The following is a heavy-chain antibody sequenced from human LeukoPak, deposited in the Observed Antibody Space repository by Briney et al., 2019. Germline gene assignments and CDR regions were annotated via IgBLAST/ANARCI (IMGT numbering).Heavy chain of an antibody. CDR1: GFTVSSNY. V-gene: IGHV3-66*01. Sequence: PGGSLRLSCAASGFTVSSNYMSWVRQAPGKGLEWVSVIYSGGSTYYADSVKGRFTISRDNSKSTLYLQMNSLRAEDTAVYYCARDSVPHAFDIWGQGTMVTVSS. J-gene: IGHJ3*02. CDR3: ARDSVPHAFDI. CDR2: IYSGGST.